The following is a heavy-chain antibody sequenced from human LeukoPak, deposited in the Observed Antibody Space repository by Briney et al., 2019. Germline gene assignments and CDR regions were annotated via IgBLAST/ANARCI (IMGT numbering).Heavy chain of an antibody. J-gene: IGHJ4*02. Sequence: PSETLSLTCTVSGGSISSGGYYWSWIRQHPGKGLEWIGYIYYSGSTYYNPSLKSRVTISVDTSKNQFSLKLSSVTAADTAVYYCARDSVPYYYGSGSHTGLGYWGQGTLVTVSS. CDR2: IYYSGST. V-gene: IGHV4-31*03. CDR3: ARDSVPYYYGSGSHTGLGY. D-gene: IGHD3-10*01. CDR1: GGSISSGGYY.